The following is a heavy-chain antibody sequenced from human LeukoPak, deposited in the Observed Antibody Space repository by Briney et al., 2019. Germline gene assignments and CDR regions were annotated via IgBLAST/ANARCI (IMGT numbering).Heavy chain of an antibody. V-gene: IGHV3-11*01. D-gene: IGHD6-13*01. CDR1: GFTFSDYY. CDR3: AKDLDSSSCFDY. J-gene: IGHJ4*02. CDR2: ISSSGSTM. Sequence: GGSLRLSCAASGFTFSDYYMSWIRQAPRKGLEWVSYISSSGSTMYYADSVKGRFTISRDNAKNSMYLQMNSLRAEDTAVYYCAKDLDSSSCFDYWGQGTLVTVSS.